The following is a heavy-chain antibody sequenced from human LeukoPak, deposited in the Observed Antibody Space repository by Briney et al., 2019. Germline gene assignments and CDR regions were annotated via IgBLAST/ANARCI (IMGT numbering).Heavy chain of an antibody. D-gene: IGHD3-10*01. V-gene: IGHV1-2*02. Sequence: ASVNVSCKASGDTFSSYYVHWVRQAPGQGLEWMGWINPNSGGANYAQKFQGRVRMTRDTYISTAYMELSRLRSDATAVYYCARAAFGERSAFDIWGQGTMVTVSS. CDR1: GDTFSSYY. J-gene: IGHJ3*02. CDR3: ARAAFGERSAFDI. CDR2: INPNSGGA.